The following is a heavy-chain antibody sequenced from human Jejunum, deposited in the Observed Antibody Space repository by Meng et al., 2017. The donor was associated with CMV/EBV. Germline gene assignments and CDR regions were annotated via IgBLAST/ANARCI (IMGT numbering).Heavy chain of an antibody. D-gene: IGHD1-26*01. V-gene: IGHV4-31*02. J-gene: IGHJ4*01. Sequence: SGGSISLGRYYWGWVRQFPGRGLESIGRIYYTGDIFYNPSLKGRLTIAPDTSKNQWSLSLKFMTVADAAVYYCVRIRVGHSSPIDFWGRGTLVTVSS. CDR3: VRIRVGHSSPIDF. CDR1: GGSISLGRYY. CDR2: IYYTGDI.